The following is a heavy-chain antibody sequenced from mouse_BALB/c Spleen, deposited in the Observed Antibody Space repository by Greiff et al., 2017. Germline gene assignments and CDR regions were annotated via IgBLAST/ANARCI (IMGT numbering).Heavy chain of an antibody. D-gene: IGHD1-1*01. Sequence: EVQRVESGGGLVQPGGSLRLSCATSGFTFTDYYMSWVRQPPGKALEWLGFIRNKANGYTTEYSASVKGRFTISRDNSQSILYLQMNTLRAEDSATYYCARDTVVATDYWGQGTTLTVSS. CDR3: ARDTVVATDY. J-gene: IGHJ2*01. V-gene: IGHV7-3*02. CDR2: IRNKANGYTT. CDR1: GFTFTDYY.